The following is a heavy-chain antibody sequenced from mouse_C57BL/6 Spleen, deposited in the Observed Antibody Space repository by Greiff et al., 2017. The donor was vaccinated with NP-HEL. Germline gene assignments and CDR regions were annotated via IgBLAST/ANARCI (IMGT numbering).Heavy chain of an antibody. V-gene: IGHV1-52*01. CDR1: GYTFTSYW. Sequence: QVQLQQPGAELVRPGSSVKLSCKASGYTFTSYWMHWVKQRPIQGLEWIGNIDPSDSETHYNQKFKDRATLTVDKSSSTAYMQLSSLTSEDSAVYYCARGDNYAYFDYWGQGTTLTVAS. J-gene: IGHJ2*01. CDR2: IDPSDSET. D-gene: IGHD1-3*01. CDR3: ARGDNYAYFDY.